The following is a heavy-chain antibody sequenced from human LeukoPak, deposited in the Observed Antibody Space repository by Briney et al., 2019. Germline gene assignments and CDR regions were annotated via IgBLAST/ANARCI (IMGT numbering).Heavy chain of an antibody. CDR3: ARGSSGYDWGQFDY. CDR2: ISGSGGST. CDR1: GFTFSSYA. J-gene: IGHJ4*02. V-gene: IGHV3-23*01. Sequence: GGSLRLSCAASGFTFSSYAVSWVRQAPGKGLEWVSVISGSGGSTYYADSVKGRFTISRDNSKNTLYLQMNSLRAEDTAVYYCARGSSGYDWGQFDYWGQGTLVTVSS. D-gene: IGHD5-12*01.